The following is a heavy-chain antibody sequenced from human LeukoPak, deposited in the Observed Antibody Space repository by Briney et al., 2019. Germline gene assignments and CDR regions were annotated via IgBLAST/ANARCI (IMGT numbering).Heavy chain of an antibody. J-gene: IGHJ5*02. Sequence: SETLSLICTVSGGSISSYYWSWIRQPPGKGLEWIGYIYTSGSTNYNPSLKSRVTISVDTSKNQFSLKLSSVTAADTAVYYCARTGTIFGGDWFDPWGQGTLVTVSS. CDR1: GGSISSYY. CDR2: IYTSGST. CDR3: ARTGTIFGGDWFDP. V-gene: IGHV4-4*09. D-gene: IGHD3-3*01.